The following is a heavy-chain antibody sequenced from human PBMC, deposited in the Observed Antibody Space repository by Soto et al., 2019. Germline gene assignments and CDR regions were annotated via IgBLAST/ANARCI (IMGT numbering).Heavy chain of an antibody. Sequence: QVQLVESGGGVVQPGTSLRLSCVGSGFTFRSYVIHWVRQAPGKGLEWVALTSYDGSNNFYGDSVKGRFTISRHNSRNTVELQIDSLTFEDTALYYCAQWGTTGGLDVWGQGTLVSVSS. CDR1: GFTFRSYV. CDR3: AQWGTTGGLDV. V-gene: IGHV3-33*05. CDR2: TSYDGSNN. D-gene: IGHD3-16*01. J-gene: IGHJ4*02.